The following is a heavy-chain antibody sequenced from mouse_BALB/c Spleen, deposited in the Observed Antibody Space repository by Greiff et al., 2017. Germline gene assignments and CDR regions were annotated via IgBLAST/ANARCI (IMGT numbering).Heavy chain of an antibody. CDR1: GYTFTSYW. V-gene: IGHV1S81*02. CDR2: INPSNGRT. D-gene: IGHD1-1*01. CDR3: ARITTVHFDY. Sequence: QVQLQQSGAELVKPGASVKLSCKASGYTFTSYWMHWVKQRPGQGLEWIGEINPSNGRTNYNEKFKSKATLTVDKSSSTAYMQLSSLTSEDSAVYYCARITTVHFDYWGQGTTLTVSS. J-gene: IGHJ2*01.